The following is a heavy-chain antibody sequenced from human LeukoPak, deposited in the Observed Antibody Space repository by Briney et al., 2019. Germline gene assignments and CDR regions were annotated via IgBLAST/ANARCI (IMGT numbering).Heavy chain of an antibody. CDR1: GFTFSSYE. CDR3: ARSVGCTSTSCYPNYYYYYGMDV. V-gene: IGHV3-48*03. D-gene: IGHD2-2*01. J-gene: IGHJ6*02. CDR2: ISSGGSTI. Sequence: GGSLRLSCAASGFTFSSYEFNWVRQAPGKGLEWVSYISSGGSTIYYANSVKGRFTISRDNAKNSLYLQMNSLRAEDTAVYYCARSVGCTSTSCYPNYYYYYGMDVWGQGTTVTVSS.